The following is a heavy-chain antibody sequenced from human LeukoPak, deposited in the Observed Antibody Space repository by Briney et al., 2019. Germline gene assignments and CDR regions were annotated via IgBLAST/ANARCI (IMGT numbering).Heavy chain of an antibody. Sequence: GGSLRLSCAACGFTFTTYIMNWVRQAPGKGLEWVSPISSSSSYIYYADSVKGRFTISRDNAKNSLYLQMNSLRAEDTAVYYCAGLWFGHRPPFDYWGQGTLVTVSS. CDR1: GFTFTTYI. V-gene: IGHV3-21*01. CDR3: AGLWFGHRPPFDY. J-gene: IGHJ4*02. D-gene: IGHD3-10*01. CDR2: ISSSSSYI.